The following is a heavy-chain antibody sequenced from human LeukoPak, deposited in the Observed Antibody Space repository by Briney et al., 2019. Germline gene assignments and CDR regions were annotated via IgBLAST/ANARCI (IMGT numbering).Heavy chain of an antibody. D-gene: IGHD3-22*01. CDR3: ARDSSAYYYDSSGYYLGIKSYYFDY. CDR2: ISAYNGNT. CDR1: GYTFTSYG. Sequence: ASVKVSYKASGYTFTSYGISWVRQAPGQGLEWMGWISAYNGNTNYAQKLQGRVTMTTDTSTSTAYMELRSLRSDDTAVYYCARDSSAYYYDSSGYYLGIKSYYFDYWGQGTLVTVSS. V-gene: IGHV1-18*01. J-gene: IGHJ4*02.